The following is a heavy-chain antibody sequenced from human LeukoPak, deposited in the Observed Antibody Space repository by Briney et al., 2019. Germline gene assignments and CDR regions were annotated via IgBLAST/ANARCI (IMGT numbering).Heavy chain of an antibody. CDR2: ITWDGDVT. D-gene: IGHD6-13*01. J-gene: IGHJ4*03. Sequence: GGSLRLSCAASGFTFHDHTMHWVRQGPGKRLEWVALITWDGDVTHYADSVKGRFTISRDNGKNSLFLQMNSVTTEDTALYYCTKDAAYSSSWFGYFDYWGQGTTVTVSS. CDR3: TKDAAYSSSWFGYFDY. CDR1: GFTFHDHT. V-gene: IGHV3-43*01.